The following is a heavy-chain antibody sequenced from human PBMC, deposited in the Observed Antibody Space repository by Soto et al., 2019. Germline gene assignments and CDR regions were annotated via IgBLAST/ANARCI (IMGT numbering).Heavy chain of an antibody. V-gene: IGHV3-21*01. J-gene: IGHJ4*02. D-gene: IGHD1-1*01. CDR3: VCDDNRRY. CDR1: GFSFSTST. Sequence: EVQLVESGGGLVKPGGSLRLSCAGSGFSFSTSTMNWVRQAPGQGLEFVSSIGRTGIDRYYIDSVKGRFTISRDNAQNSLYLQMNSLRAEDTALYYCVCDDNRRYWGQGTLVTVSS. CDR2: IGRTGIDR.